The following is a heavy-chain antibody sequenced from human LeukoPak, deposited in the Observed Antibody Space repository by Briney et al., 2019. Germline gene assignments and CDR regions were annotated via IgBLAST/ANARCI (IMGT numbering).Heavy chain of an antibody. J-gene: IGHJ4*02. D-gene: IGHD2-2*02. Sequence: GGSLRLSCAASGFTFSNYSMNWVRQAPGKGLEWVSYISRSGSAIFYADSVKGRFTISRDNSKNTLYLQMNSLSAEDTAVYYCARDPQRGYCSSTICYIYYFDYWGQGTLVTVSS. CDR3: ARDPQRGYCSSTICYIYYFDY. V-gene: IGHV3-48*01. CDR1: GFTFSNYS. CDR2: ISRSGSAI.